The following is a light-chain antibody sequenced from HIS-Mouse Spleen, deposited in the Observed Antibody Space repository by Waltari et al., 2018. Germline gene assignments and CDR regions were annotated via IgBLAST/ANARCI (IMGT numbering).Light chain of an antibody. CDR2: DSS. J-gene: IGKJ1*01. CDR3: QQRSNWTWT. Sequence: EIVLTQSPATPSLSPGERATLSCRASQSGSYYLAWYQQKPGQAPSLLNYDSSNKATGIPARFSGSWSGTDFTLTISSLEPEDFAVYYCQQRSNWTWTFGQGTKVEIK. CDR1: QSGSYY. V-gene: IGKV3-11*01.